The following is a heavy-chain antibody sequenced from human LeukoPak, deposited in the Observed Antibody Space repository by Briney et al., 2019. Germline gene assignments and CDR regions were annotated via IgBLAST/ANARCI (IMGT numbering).Heavy chain of an antibody. Sequence: SETLSLTCAVYGGSFSGYYWSWIRQPPGKGLEWIGEINHSGSTNYSPSLKSRVTISVDTSKNQFSLKLSSVTAADTAVYYCARRVVGVTALGRPFQHWGQGTLVTVSS. CDR2: INHSGST. CDR3: ARRVVGVTALGRPFQH. V-gene: IGHV4-34*01. D-gene: IGHD1-26*01. J-gene: IGHJ1*01. CDR1: GGSFSGYY.